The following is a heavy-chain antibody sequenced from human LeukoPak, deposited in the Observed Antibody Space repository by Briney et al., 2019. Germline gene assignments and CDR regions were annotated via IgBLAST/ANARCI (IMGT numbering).Heavy chain of an antibody. CDR1: GFTFSSYC. Sequence: GRSLRLSCAASGFTFSSYCMHWVRQAPGKGLAWVAVIWFDGSNKYYADSVKGRFTISRDNTKNTLYLQINSLRAEDTAVYYCARDGCSGGSCNYYYYGMDVWGQGTTVTVSS. CDR2: IWFDGSNK. D-gene: IGHD2-15*01. J-gene: IGHJ6*02. V-gene: IGHV3-33*01. CDR3: ARDGCSGGSCNYYYYGMDV.